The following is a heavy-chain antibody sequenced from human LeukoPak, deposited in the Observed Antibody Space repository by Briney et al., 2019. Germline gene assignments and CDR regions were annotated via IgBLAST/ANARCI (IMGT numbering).Heavy chain of an antibody. Sequence: SVKVSCKASGGTFSSYAISWVRQAPGQGLEWMGGIIPIFGTANYAQKFQGRVTITTDESTSTAYMELSSLRSEDTAVYYCARGATIFGVVNTDYYYYYTDVWGKGSTVTVSS. CDR1: GGTFSSYA. J-gene: IGHJ6*03. D-gene: IGHD3-3*01. CDR3: ARGATIFGVVNTDYYYYYTDV. V-gene: IGHV1-69*05. CDR2: IIPIFGTA.